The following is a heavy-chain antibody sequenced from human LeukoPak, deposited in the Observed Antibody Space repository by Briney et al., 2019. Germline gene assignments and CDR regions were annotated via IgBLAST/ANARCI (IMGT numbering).Heavy chain of an antibody. Sequence: EASVKVSCKASGYTFTNYGISWVRQAPGQGLEWMGWISAYNGNTDYAQKVQGRVTMTTDTSTSTAYMELRSLRSDDTAVYYCARVFRYTSGWYDGDYWGQGTLVTVSS. CDR1: GYTFTNYG. V-gene: IGHV1-18*01. CDR2: ISAYNGNT. J-gene: IGHJ4*02. CDR3: ARVFRYTSGWYDGDY. D-gene: IGHD6-19*01.